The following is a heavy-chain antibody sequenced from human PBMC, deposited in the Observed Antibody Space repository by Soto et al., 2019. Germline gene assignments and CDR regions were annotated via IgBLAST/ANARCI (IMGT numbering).Heavy chain of an antibody. J-gene: IGHJ6*02. CDR3: ARFYYDSSGYLPSPYYYYYGMDV. V-gene: IGHV3-64*01. Sequence: GGSLRLSCAASGFTFSSYAMHLVRQAPGKGLEYVSAISSNGGSTYYANSVKGRFTISRDNSKNTLYLQMVSLRAEDMAVYYCARFYYDSSGYLPSPYYYYYGMDVWGQGTTVTVSS. D-gene: IGHD3-22*01. CDR2: ISSNGGST. CDR1: GFTFSSYA.